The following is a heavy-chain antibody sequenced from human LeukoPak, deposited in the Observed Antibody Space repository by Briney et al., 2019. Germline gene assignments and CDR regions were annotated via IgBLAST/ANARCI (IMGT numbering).Heavy chain of an antibody. CDR2: IKNKIDGGTA. D-gene: IGHD5-24*01. Sequence: GESLRLSCVGSGYTFARDWMAWVRQAPGKGLEWVGRIKNKIDGGTADYAATVSARFTISRDDSRSTLYLQMNSLKTEDTAVYYCTTYNDRDAFNVWGQGTMVTVSS. J-gene: IGHJ3*01. CDR1: GYTFARDW. V-gene: IGHV3-15*01. CDR3: TTYNDRDAFNV.